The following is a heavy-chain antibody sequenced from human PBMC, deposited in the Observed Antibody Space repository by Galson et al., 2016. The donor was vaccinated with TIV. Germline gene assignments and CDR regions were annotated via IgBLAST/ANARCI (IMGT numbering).Heavy chain of an antibody. CDR1: GYSISSGYF. V-gene: IGHV4-38-2*01. D-gene: IGHD5-18*01. Sequence: TLSLTCAVSGYSISSGYFWGWIRQSPGKGLEWVASISHSGNTYYNPSLNSRVAILVDTSKNEFSLRLTSIIAADTAIYYCVLEVYMYGWDSWGQGALVSVSS. J-gene: IGHJ4*02. CDR3: VLEVYMYGWDS. CDR2: ISHSGNT.